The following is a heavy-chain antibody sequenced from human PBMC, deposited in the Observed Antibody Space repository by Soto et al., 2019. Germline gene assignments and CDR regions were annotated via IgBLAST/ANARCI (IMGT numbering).Heavy chain of an antibody. D-gene: IGHD3-22*01. Sequence: ASVKVSCKSSGYTFTNYGISWVRQAPGQGLEWMGWISAYNGNTNNAQKFQGRVTMTTDTSTSTAYMELRSLISEDTAVHYCATDGRPYYDNSGSHALDYLGQGALVTAPQ. CDR3: ATDGRPYYDNSGSHALDY. J-gene: IGHJ4*02. CDR1: GYTFTNYG. CDR2: ISAYNGNT. V-gene: IGHV1-18*01.